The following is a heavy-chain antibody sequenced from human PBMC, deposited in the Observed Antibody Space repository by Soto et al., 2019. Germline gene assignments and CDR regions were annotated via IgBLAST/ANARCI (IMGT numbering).Heavy chain of an antibody. D-gene: IGHD5-18*01. V-gene: IGHV4-59*01. Sequence: SETLSLTCTVSGGSISSYYWSWIRQPPGKGLEWIGYIYYSGSTNYNPSLKSRVTISVDTSKNQFSLKLSSVTAADTAVYYCARDRGYSYVDYWGQGTLVTVS. CDR3: ARDRGYSYVDY. CDR2: IYYSGST. J-gene: IGHJ4*02. CDR1: GGSISSYY.